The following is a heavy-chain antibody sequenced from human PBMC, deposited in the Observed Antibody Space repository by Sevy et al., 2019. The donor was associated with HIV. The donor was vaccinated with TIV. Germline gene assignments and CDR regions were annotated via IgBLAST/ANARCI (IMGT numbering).Heavy chain of an antibody. CDR1: GLIFSSHW. V-gene: IGHV3-7*01. CDR2: IKQDASEK. J-gene: IGHJ4*02. Sequence: GSLRLSCVASGLIFSSHWMTWVRQAPGKGLEWVATIKQDASEKYYVDSVKGRFTISRDNAKNSVYLQMSSLRVEDTAMYFCASDYFWGQGTLFTVSS. CDR3: ASDYF.